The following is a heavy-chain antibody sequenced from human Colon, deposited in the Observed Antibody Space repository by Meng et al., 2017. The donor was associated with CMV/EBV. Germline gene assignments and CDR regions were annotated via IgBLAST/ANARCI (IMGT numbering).Heavy chain of an antibody. D-gene: IGHD1-26*01. CDR2: ISSTSTYI. J-gene: IGHJ3*02. V-gene: IGHV3-21*06. CDR3: ARGSIMGAMGNDI. CDR1: GFTFSGSS. Sequence: GGSLRLSCAGSGFTFSGSSMNWVRQAPGKGLEWVSSISSTSTYIYYADLVKGRFTISRDNAKNSLYLQMNSLRAEDTAVYFCARGSIMGAMGNDIWGQGTMVTVSS.